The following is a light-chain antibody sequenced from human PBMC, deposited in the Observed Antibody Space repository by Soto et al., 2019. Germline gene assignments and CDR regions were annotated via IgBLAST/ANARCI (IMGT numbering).Light chain of an antibody. J-gene: IGKJ3*01. CDR1: QGISTH. CDR2: DAS. V-gene: IGKV1-9*01. Sequence: IQLIQSPSSLSASVGDRVTITCRASQGISTHLAWYQQKPGKAPNLLIYDASTLQSGVPSTFSGSGSGTDFTLTISSLQPEDFATYYCQQVGSFPFTFGPGTKVDI. CDR3: QQVGSFPFT.